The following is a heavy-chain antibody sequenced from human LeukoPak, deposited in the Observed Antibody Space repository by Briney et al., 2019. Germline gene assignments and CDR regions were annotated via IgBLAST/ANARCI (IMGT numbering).Heavy chain of an antibody. CDR2: IYWNDDK. V-gene: IGHV2-5*01. CDR1: GFSLSTSGVG. Sequence: SGPTLVNPTQTLTLTCTFSGFSLSTSGVGVGWIRQPPGKALEWLALIYWNDDKRYSPSPKGRLTITKDTSKNQVVLTMTNMDPVDTATYYCAHCSLAAADTYYFDYCGQGTLVTVSS. CDR3: AHCSLAAADTYYFDY. D-gene: IGHD6-13*01. J-gene: IGHJ4*02.